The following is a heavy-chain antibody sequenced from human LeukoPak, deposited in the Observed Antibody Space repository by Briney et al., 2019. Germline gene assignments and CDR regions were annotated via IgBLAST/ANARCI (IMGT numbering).Heavy chain of an antibody. CDR2: INTNTGNP. D-gene: IGHD3-3*01. J-gene: IGHJ6*02. CDR3: ARGTTYYDFWSGTGGSMDV. CDR1: GYTLTSYA. Sequence: GASVKVSCRASGYTLTSYAMNWVRQAPGQGLEWMGWINTNTGNPTYAQGFTGRFVFSLDTSVSTAYLQISSLRAEDTAVYYCARGTTYYDFWSGTGGSMDVWGQGTTVTVSS. V-gene: IGHV7-4-1*02.